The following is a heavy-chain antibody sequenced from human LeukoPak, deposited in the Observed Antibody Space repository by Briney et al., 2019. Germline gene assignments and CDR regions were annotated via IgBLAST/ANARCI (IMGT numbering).Heavy chain of an antibody. D-gene: IGHD6-6*01. V-gene: IGHV4-4*02. Sequence: PSGTLSLTCAVSGASISSNNWWSWVRQPPGKGLEWIGEIYHSGNSNYNPSPKSRVIISVDKSKNQLSLNLNSVTAADTAVYYCARDVGARLPGYWGQGILVTVSS. J-gene: IGHJ4*02. CDR3: ARDVGARLPGY. CDR1: GASISSNNW. CDR2: IYHSGNS.